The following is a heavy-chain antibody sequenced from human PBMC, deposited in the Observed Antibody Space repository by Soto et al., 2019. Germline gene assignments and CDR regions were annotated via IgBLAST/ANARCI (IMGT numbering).Heavy chain of an antibody. CDR2: ISYDGSNK. J-gene: IGHJ4*02. D-gene: IGHD1-1*01. V-gene: IGHV3-30*18. CDR1: GFTFSSYG. Sequence: GGSLRLSCAASGFTFSSYGMHWVRQAPGKGLEWVAVISYDGSNKYYADSVKGRFTISRDNSKNTLYLQMNSLRAEDTAVYYCAKVPIAGPFDYWGQGTLVTVSS. CDR3: AKVPIAGPFDY.